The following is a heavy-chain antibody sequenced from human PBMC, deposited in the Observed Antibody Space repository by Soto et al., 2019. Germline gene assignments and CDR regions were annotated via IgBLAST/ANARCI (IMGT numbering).Heavy chain of an antibody. CDR1: GGSISNYY. Sequence: SETLSLTCNVSGGSISNYYWTWVRQSPEKGLEWIGYMYYNGNINYNPSLKSRVTISIDTSKNQFSLTLKPVTAADTAVYYCASGGNWFDPWGQGVLVTVSS. CDR3: ASGGNWFDP. J-gene: IGHJ5*02. CDR2: MYYNGNI. D-gene: IGHD3-16*01. V-gene: IGHV4-59*01.